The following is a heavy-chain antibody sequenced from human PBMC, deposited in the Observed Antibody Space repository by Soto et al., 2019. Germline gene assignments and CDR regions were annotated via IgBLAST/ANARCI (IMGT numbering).Heavy chain of an antibody. CDR1: GFTFSTYA. J-gene: IGHJ4*02. Sequence: PGGSLRLSCVVSGFTFSTYAMYWVRQAPGKGLEWVVLISFDGSSEYYADSVKGRFTISRDNSKDTLYLQMNSLRAEDTAVFYCARSVRGVVNTGIDYWGQGTLVTVSS. CDR2: ISFDGSSE. CDR3: ARSVRGVVNTGIDY. D-gene: IGHD3-10*01. V-gene: IGHV3-30*04.